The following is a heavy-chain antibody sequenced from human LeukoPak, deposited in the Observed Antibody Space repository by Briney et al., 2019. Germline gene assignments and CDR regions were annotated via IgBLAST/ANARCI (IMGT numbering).Heavy chain of an antibody. CDR1: GGTFSSYA. CDR3: ARAYYDFWSGYSSGYTDYYMDV. D-gene: IGHD3-3*01. CDR2: ISAYNGNT. J-gene: IGHJ6*03. Sequence: GASVKVSCKASGGTFSSYAISWVRQAPGQGLEWMGWISAYNGNTNYAQKLQGRVTMTTDTSTSTAYMGLRSLRSDDTAVYYCARAYYDFWSGYSSGYTDYYMDVWGKGTTVTVSS. V-gene: IGHV1-18*01.